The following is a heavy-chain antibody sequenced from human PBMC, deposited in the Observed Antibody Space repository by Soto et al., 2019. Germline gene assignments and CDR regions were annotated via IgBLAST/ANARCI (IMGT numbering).Heavy chain of an antibody. CDR2: ISDRGDTT. V-gene: IGHV3-23*01. J-gene: IGHJ4*02. CDR1: GFTISSYA. D-gene: IGHD1-1*01. CDR3: AKDKPGTTSFDC. Sequence: LRLSCEASGFTISSYAMYWVRQAPGKGLEWVSAISDRGDTTHYADSVKGRFTISRDTSKNTLYLQLNTLRADDTAVYYCAKDKPGTTSFDCWGQGTLVTVSS.